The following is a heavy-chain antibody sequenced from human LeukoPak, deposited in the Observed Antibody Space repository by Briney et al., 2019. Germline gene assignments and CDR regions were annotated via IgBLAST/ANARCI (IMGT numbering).Heavy chain of an antibody. CDR1: GGSISRYY. Sequence: SETLSLTCTVSGGSISRYYWSWIRQPPGKGLEWIGYIYYSGSTNYNPSLKSRVTISVDTSKNQFSLKLSSVTAADTAVYYCARENDYGDPGFDYWGQGTLVTVSS. V-gene: IGHV4-59*01. CDR3: ARENDYGDPGFDY. D-gene: IGHD4-17*01. CDR2: IYYSGST. J-gene: IGHJ4*02.